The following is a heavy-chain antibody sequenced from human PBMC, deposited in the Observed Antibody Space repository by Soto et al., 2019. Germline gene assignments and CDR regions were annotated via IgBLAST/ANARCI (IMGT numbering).Heavy chain of an antibody. CDR1: GFTFTRYS. CDR2: ISSTTNYI. V-gene: IGHV3-21*06. Sequence: EVQLVESGGGLVKPGGSLRLSCAASGFTFTRYSMNWVRQAPGKGLEWVSSISSTTNYIYYGDSMKGRFTISRDNAKNSLYLKINSLRPEDTAVYYCARESEDLTPNFAYWGQGTLVPVSS. CDR3: ARESEDLTPNFAY. J-gene: IGHJ4*02.